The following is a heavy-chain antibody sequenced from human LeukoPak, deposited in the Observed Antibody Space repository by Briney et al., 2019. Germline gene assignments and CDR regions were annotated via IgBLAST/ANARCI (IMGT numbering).Heavy chain of an antibody. J-gene: IGHJ4*02. CDR3: ASGASAFDY. V-gene: IGHV1-2*02. CDR2: INPNSGGT. CDR1: RYTFTDYY. D-gene: IGHD3-16*01. Sequence: ASVKVSCKASRYTFTDYYMHWVRQAPGQGLEWMGWINPNSGGTNYAQKFQGRVTMTRDTSIRTAYMELSSLRSDDTAMYYCASGASAFDYWGQGTPVTVSS.